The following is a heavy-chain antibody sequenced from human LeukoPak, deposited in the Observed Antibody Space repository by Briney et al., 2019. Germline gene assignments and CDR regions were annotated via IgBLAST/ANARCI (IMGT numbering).Heavy chain of an antibody. J-gene: IGHJ4*02. CDR2: ISYDGSNE. D-gene: IGHD4-17*01. V-gene: IGHV3-30*04. CDR3: ARGDYGDSNFDY. CDR1: GFTFSSYA. Sequence: GGALRLSCAAPGFTFSSYAMHWVRQAPGQGLGWGAVISYDGSNEYYADSVRGRFTISRDNSKNTLYLQMNSLRAEDTAVYYCARGDYGDSNFDYWGQGTLVTVSS.